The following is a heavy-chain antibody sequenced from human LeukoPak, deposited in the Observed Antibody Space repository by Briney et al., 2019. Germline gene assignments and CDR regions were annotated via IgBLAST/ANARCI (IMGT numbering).Heavy chain of an antibody. D-gene: IGHD6-25*01. CDR3: ARASRGIAANLCFDY. CDR1: GFTFSDYW. CDR2: IKEDGSEK. V-gene: IGHV3-7*01. Sequence: GGSLRLSCAASGFTFSDYWMSWVRQAPGKGLEWGANIKEDGSEKYYVDPVKGRFTISRDSAKNSLFLQMNSLRAEDTAVYYCARASRGIAANLCFDYWGQGILVTVSS. J-gene: IGHJ4*02.